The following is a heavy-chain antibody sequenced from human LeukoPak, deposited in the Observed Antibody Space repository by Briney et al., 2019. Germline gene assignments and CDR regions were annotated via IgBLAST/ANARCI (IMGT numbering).Heavy chain of an antibody. J-gene: IGHJ4*02. V-gene: IGHV3-7*03. CDR3: ARDPLRSHVEYDY. CDR2: IKQDGSEQ. Sequence: GGSLRLSCATSGFTFSNYWMSWFRQAPGKGLEWVAIIKQDGSEQYFVDSVKGRFTISRDNAKKSLYLHMNSPRAGDTAVYYCARDPLRSHVEYDYWGQGTLVTVSS. CDR1: GFTFSNYW. D-gene: IGHD3-16*01.